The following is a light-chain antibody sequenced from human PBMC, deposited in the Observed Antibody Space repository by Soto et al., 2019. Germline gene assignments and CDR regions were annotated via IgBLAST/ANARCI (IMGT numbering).Light chain of an antibody. V-gene: IGKV3-20*01. J-gene: IGKJ1*01. Sequence: EIVMTQCPATLSVSPGERCTLSWMAMQIVSSNLSGDQQKPGQAPRLLISGASKRAIVLPARFSGSGSGTDFTLTISRLEPEDFAVYYCQQYGSSGTFGQ. CDR3: QQYGSSGT. CDR1: QIVSSN. CDR2: GAS.